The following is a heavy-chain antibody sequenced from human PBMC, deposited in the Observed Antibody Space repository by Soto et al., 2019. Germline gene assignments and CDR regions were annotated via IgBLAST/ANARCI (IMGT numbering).Heavy chain of an antibody. J-gene: IGHJ6*02. V-gene: IGHV5-10-1*01. CDR1: GYSLTSYW. CDR2: IDPSDSYT. Sequence: GESLKISCKGSGYSLTSYWISWVRQMPGKGLEWMGRIDPSDSYTNYSPSFQGHVTISADKSISTAYLQWSSLKASDTAMYYCARESVADNYYHYYGLAVWGQGTTVTVSS. D-gene: IGHD6-19*01. CDR3: ARESVADNYYHYYGLAV.